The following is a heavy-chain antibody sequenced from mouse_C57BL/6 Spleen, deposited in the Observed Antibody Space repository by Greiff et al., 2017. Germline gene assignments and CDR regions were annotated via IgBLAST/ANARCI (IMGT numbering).Heavy chain of an antibody. V-gene: IGHV1-64*01. J-gene: IGHJ2*01. Sequence: QVQLQQPGAELVKPGASVKLSCKASGYTFTSYWMHWVKQRPGHGLEWIGMIQPNSGSTNYNEKFKGKATLTVDKSSSTAYMQLSGLSSEDSAVYYCARGRDYFDYWGQGTTLTVSS. CDR1: GYTFTSYW. CDR3: ARGRDYFDY. CDR2: IQPNSGST.